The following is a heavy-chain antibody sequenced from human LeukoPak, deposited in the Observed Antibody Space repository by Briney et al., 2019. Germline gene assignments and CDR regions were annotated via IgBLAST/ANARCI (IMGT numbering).Heavy chain of an antibody. CDR2: IIPIVGKA. D-gene: IGHD2-2*01. V-gene: IGHV1-69*01. J-gene: IGHJ4*02. CDR1: GGTFSSYS. Sequence: ASVTVSCKASGGTFSSYSISWVRQAPGQGLEWMGGIIPIVGKANYAKKFQGRVTITADESTSTAYMELSSLRSEDRAVYYCARTLNYCSSTSCTWDPVGYWGQGTLVTVSS. CDR3: ARTLNYCSSTSCTWDPVGY.